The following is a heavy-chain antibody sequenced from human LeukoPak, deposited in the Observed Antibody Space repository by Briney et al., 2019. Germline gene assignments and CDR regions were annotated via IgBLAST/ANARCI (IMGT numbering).Heavy chain of an antibody. CDR1: GFTFSSYW. J-gene: IGHJ4*02. Sequence: GGSLRLSCAASGFTFSSYWMHGVRQAPGKGLVWVSRIKSDGSTTTYADSVKGRFTISRDNAKNTLYLQMNSLRAEDTAVYYCVREGNYFFDYWGQGALVAVSS. CDR3: VREGNYFFDY. V-gene: IGHV3-74*01. CDR2: IKSDGSTT.